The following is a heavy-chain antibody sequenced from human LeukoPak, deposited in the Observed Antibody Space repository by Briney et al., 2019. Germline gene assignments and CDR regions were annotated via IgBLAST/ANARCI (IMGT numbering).Heavy chain of an antibody. V-gene: IGHV3-33*01. Sequence: GGSLRLSCGASGFTFSTYAMHWVRQAPGKGLEWVAAIWRDGSTAFYADSVKGRFTISRDNSKNTVILQMDSLRVEDTALYYCARDRLEAVTGDVYLYYWGQGTLVTVSS. CDR1: GFTFSTYA. CDR2: IWRDGSTA. D-gene: IGHD2-8*02. CDR3: ARDRLEAVTGDVYLYY. J-gene: IGHJ4*02.